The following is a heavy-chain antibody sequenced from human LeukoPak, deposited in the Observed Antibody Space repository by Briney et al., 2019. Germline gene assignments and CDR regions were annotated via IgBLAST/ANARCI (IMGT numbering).Heavy chain of an antibody. CDR1: GFTFSTYW. V-gene: IGHV3-74*01. CDR2: INNDGSST. CDR3: ARGSGYAGSDI. Sequence: GGSLRLSCAASGFTFSTYWMHWVRQAPGKGLVWVSRINNDGSSTSYADSVKGRFTISRDNAKNTLYLEMNSLTAEDTAVYYCARGSGYAGSDIWGQGTMVTVS. D-gene: IGHD5-12*01. J-gene: IGHJ3*02.